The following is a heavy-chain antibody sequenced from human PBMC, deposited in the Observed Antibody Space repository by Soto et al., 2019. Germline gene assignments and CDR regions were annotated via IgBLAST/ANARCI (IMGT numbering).Heavy chain of an antibody. CDR3: ARNTGWYLHNS. CDR1: GDSMSRHY. CDR2: ISSTGST. Sequence: QVQLQESGPGLVKPSETLSLTCTVSGDSMSRHYWSWLRQPPGKGLEWIGYISSTGSTHDNNSLRSRVTITPDTSTKQFSLNLNSVTAADTAVYYCARNTGWYLHNSWGQGTLVTVSS. J-gene: IGHJ4*02. V-gene: IGHV4-59*11. D-gene: IGHD6-19*01.